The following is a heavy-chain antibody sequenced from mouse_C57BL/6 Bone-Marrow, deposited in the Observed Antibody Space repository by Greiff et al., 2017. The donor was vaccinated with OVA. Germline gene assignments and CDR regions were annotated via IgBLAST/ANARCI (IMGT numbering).Heavy chain of an antibody. J-gene: IGHJ1*03. CDR2: IDPSDSYT. CDR3: ARHYYGSSYHWYFDV. V-gene: IGHV1-69*01. Sequence: QVQLQQPGAELVMPGASVKLSCKASGYTFTSYWMHWVKQRPGQGLEWIGEIDPSDSYTNSNQKFKGKSTLTVDKSSSTAYMQLSSLTSEDSAVYYCARHYYGSSYHWYFDVWGTGTTVTVSS. CDR1: GYTFTSYW. D-gene: IGHD1-1*01.